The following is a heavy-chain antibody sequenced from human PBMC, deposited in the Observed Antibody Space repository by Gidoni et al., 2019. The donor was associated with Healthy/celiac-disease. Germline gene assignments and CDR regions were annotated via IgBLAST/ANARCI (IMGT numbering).Heavy chain of an antibody. CDR2: IIPIFGTA. Sequence: QVQLVQSGAAVKKPGSSVKVSCKASGGTFSSYAISWVRQAPGQGLEWMGGIIPIFGTANYAQKFQGRVTITADESTSTAYMELSSLRSEDTAVYYCARDLNSRKPSMMPYGMDVWGQGTTVTVSS. CDR3: ARDLNSRKPSMMPYGMDV. J-gene: IGHJ6*02. CDR1: GGTFSSYA. D-gene: IGHD2-2*01. V-gene: IGHV1-69*01.